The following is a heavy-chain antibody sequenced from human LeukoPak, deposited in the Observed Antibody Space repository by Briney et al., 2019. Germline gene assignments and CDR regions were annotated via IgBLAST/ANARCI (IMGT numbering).Heavy chain of an antibody. D-gene: IGHD6-13*01. J-gene: IGHJ4*02. V-gene: IGHV3-7*01. CDR1: GFTFSTYW. Sequence: GGSLRLSCAASGFTFSTYWMSWVHQAPGKGLEWVANIKQDGSEKYYLDSVKGRFTISRDNAKNSLYLQMNSLRAEDTAVYFRTREAAAGIDYWGQGTLVTVSS. CDR3: TREAAAGIDY. CDR2: IKQDGSEK.